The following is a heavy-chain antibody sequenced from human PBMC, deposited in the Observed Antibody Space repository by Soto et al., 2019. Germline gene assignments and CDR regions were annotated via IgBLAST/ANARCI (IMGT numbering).Heavy chain of an antibody. CDR2: IWYDGSKK. J-gene: IGHJ6*02. CDR3: ARARGVYGMDV. Sequence: QVQLVESGGGVVQFGRSLRLSCAASGFTFNSYGFHWVRQAPGQGLEWVGVIWYDGSKKYYAGSVAGRLVISRDESRNTVQLQIDSLRVEDTAVYFCARARGVYGMDVWGQCTTVTVSS. CDR1: GFTFNSYG. D-gene: IGHD5-12*01. V-gene: IGHV3-33*01.